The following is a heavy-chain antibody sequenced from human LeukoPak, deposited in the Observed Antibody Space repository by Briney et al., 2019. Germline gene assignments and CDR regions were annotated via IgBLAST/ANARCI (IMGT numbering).Heavy chain of an antibody. CDR1: VYTLIGYY. V-gene: IGHV1-2*02. D-gene: IGHD1-26*01. J-gene: IGHJ4*02. CDR2: INPNSGGT. CDR3: ARGLGSYFDY. Sequence: ASVKDSCKASVYTLIGYYMHWVRQAPGQGVEWMGWINPNSGGTNYTQKLQSRITMTRDTSISTAYMELSRLRSDDTAVYYCARGLGSYFDYWGQGTLVTVSS.